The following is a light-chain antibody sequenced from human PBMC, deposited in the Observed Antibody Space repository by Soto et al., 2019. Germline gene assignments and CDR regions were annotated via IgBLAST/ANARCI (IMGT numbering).Light chain of an antibody. CDR3: SSYTTSRTPHV. V-gene: IGLV2-14*01. CDR1: SSDVGGYDY. J-gene: IGLJ1*01. Sequence: QSLVTQPASVSGSPGQSMTISCTGTSSDVGGYDYVSWYQQHPGKAPKVMIYEVSNRPSGVSNRFSGSKSGNTASLTISGLQAEDEADYFCSSYTTSRTPHVFGTGTKVTVL. CDR2: EVS.